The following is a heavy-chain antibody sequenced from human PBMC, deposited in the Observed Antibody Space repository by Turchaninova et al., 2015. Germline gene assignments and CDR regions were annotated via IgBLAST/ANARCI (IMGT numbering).Heavy chain of an antibody. J-gene: IGHJ4*02. D-gene: IGHD2/OR15-2a*01. Sequence: EVQVVESGGGLVQPGGSLRLSCAASGFTLSAYWMYWVRQAPGKGRMWVSRFGSDGSSTNSADSVKGRFTISRDNAKNTLYLQMNSLRAEDTAVYYCSRDGFRNSSLWGQGTLVTVSS. CDR3: SRDGFRNSSL. CDR1: GFTLSAYW. V-gene: IGHV3-74*01. CDR2: FGSDGSST.